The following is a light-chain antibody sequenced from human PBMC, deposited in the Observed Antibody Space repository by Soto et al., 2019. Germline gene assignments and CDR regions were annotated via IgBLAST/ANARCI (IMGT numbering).Light chain of an antibody. CDR1: QSVSSK. J-gene: IGKJ5*01. CDR3: QQSNTWPPWT. CDR2: ATS. Sequence: EIVMTQSPDTLSVSPGERATLSCMASQSVSSKLAWYQQKPGQAPRLLFYATSTRATGIPARFSGSGSGTELTLTISSLQSEDFAVYYCQQSNTWPPWTFGQGTRLEIK. V-gene: IGKV3-15*01.